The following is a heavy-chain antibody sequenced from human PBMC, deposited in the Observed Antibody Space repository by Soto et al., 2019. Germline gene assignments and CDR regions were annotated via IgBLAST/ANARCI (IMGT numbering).Heavy chain of an antibody. V-gene: IGHV3-15*07. D-gene: IGHD2-2*01. CDR3: TTDPQYCISTSCFPNWFDP. J-gene: IGHJ5*02. CDR2: IKSKTDGGTT. Sequence: PGGSQRLSCAASGFTFSNAGRNWVRQAPGKGLEWVGRIKSKTDGGTTDYAAPVKGRFTISRDDSKNTLYLQMNSLKTEDTAVYYCTTDPQYCISTSCFPNWFDPWGQGTLVTVPQ. CDR1: GFTFSNAG.